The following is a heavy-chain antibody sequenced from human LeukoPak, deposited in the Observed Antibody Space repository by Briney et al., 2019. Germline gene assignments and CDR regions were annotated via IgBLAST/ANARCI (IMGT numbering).Heavy chain of an antibody. Sequence: GGSLRLSCAASGFTFSNYWMSWVRQAPGKGLEWVANIKQDGSEKYYVDSVKGRFTISRDNAKNSLYLQMNSLRAEDTAVYYCARAKYYYDSSGYYGFDYWGQGTLVTVSS. D-gene: IGHD3-22*01. V-gene: IGHV3-7*01. CDR2: IKQDGSEK. CDR1: GFTFSNYW. CDR3: ARAKYYYDSSGYYGFDY. J-gene: IGHJ4*02.